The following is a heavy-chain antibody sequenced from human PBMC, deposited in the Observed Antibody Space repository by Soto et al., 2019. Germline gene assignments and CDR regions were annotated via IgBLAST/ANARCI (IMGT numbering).Heavy chain of an antibody. CDR3: AREGDYYDSSGLVY. V-gene: IGHV1-69*04. J-gene: IGHJ4*02. Sequence: SVKVSCKASGGTFSSYTISWVRQAPGQGLEWMGRIIPILGIANYAQKFQGRVTITADKSTSTAYMELSSLRSEDTAVYYCAREGDYYDSSGLVYWGQGTLVTVSS. CDR2: IIPILGIA. D-gene: IGHD3-22*01. CDR1: GGTFSSYT.